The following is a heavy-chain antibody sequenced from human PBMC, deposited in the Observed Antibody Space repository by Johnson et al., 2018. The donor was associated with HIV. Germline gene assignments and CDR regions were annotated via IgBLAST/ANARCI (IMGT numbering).Heavy chain of an antibody. D-gene: IGHD3-22*01. CDR3: AKDQGITMIVVVAGAFDI. Sequence: VQLVESGGGVVQPGGSLRLSCAASGFTFDDYAMHWVRQAPGKGLEWVSGISWNSGSIGYADSVKGRFTISRDNAKNSLYLQMNSLRAEDTAVYYCAKDQGITMIVVVAGAFDIWGQGTMVTVSS. CDR2: ISWNSGSI. J-gene: IGHJ3*02. CDR1: GFTFDDYA. V-gene: IGHV3-9*01.